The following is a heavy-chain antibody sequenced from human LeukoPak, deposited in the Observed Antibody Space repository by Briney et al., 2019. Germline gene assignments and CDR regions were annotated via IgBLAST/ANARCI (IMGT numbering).Heavy chain of an antibody. J-gene: IGHJ4*02. D-gene: IGHD5-18*01. V-gene: IGHV1-2*02. CDR2: INPNSGAT. CDR3: ATAARGYSWGYYFDY. Sequence: ASVKVSCKASGYTFTGYYIHWVRQAPGQGLEWLGWINPNSGATNYAQKFQGRVTMTSDTSMSTAYMELSSLRSEDTAVYYCATAARGYSWGYYFDYWGQGTLVTVSS. CDR1: GYTFTGYY.